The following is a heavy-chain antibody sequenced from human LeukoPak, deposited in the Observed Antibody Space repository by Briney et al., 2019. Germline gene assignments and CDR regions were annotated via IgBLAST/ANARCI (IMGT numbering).Heavy chain of an antibody. CDR3: ARVRDYYYYMDV. CDR2: MNPNSGNT. V-gene: IGHV1-8*01. CDR1: GYTFTSYD. Sequence: ASVKDSCKASGYTFTSYDINWVRQATGQGLEWMGWMNPNSGNTGYAQKFQGRVTMTRNTSISTAYMELSSLRSEDTAVYYCARVRDYYYYMDVWGKGTTVTVSS. J-gene: IGHJ6*03.